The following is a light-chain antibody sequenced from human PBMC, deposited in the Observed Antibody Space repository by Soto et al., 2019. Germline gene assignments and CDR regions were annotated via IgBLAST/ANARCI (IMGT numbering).Light chain of an antibody. Sequence: QSVLTQPPSVSGAPGQRVTISCTGSSSNIGAGHDVHWYQQLPGSAPKLLIYGSRTRPSGVPDRFSGSRSGTSASLAITGLQAEDEADYYCQSYDSSLSAHYVFGTGTKVTVL. CDR3: QSYDSSLSAHYV. V-gene: IGLV1-40*01. CDR2: GSR. CDR1: SSNIGAGHD. J-gene: IGLJ1*01.